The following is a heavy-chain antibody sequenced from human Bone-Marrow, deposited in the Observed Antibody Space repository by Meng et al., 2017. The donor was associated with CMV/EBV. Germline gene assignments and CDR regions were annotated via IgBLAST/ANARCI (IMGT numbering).Heavy chain of an antibody. J-gene: IGHJ3*02. Sequence: ASVKVSCKASGYTFTGYYMHWVRQAPGQGLEWMGWINPNSGGTNYAQKFQGRVTMTRDTSISTAYMELSRLRSDDTAVYYCARDQKARGMATIRRANAFDIWGQGTRVTV. CDR1: GYTFTGYY. CDR3: ARDQKARGMATIRRANAFDI. V-gene: IGHV1-2*02. CDR2: INPNSGGT. D-gene: IGHD5-24*01.